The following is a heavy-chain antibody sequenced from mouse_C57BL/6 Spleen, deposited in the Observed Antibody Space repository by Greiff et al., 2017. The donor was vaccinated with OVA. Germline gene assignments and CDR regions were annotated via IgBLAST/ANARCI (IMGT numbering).Heavy chain of an antibody. J-gene: IGHJ1*03. CDR1: GYTFTSYW. CDR2: IYPGSGST. D-gene: IGHD1-1*01. V-gene: IGHV1-55*01. CDR3: AREGTYYGSSYGYFDV. Sequence: QVQLKQPGAELVKPGASVKMSCKASGYTFTSYWITWVKQRPGQGLEWIGDIYPGSGSTNYNEKFKSKATLTVDTSSSTAYMQLSSLTSEDSAVYYCAREGTYYGSSYGYFDVWGTGTTVTVSS.